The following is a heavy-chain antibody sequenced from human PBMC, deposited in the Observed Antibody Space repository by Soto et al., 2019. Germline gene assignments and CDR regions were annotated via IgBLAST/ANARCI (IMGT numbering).Heavy chain of an antibody. CDR1: GFSFRTYG. CDR3: AKGFGNYSAFDY. V-gene: IGHV3-30*18. D-gene: IGHD1-26*01. J-gene: IGHJ4*02. CDR2: ISNDGSNK. Sequence: LRLSCAASGFSFRTYGMHWVRQAPGKGREWVAFISNDGSNKYYADSVKGRFTISRDNSKNTLYLQMNSLRAEDTAVYYCAKGFGNYSAFDYWGQGTLVTVSS.